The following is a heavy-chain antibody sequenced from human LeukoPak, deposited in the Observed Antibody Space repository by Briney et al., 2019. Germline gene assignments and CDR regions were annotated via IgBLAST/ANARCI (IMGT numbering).Heavy chain of an antibody. D-gene: IGHD6-13*01. CDR2: INHSGST. CDR3: ARSWGYYFDY. CDR1: GGSFSGYY. Sequence: SETLSLTCAVYGGSFSGYYWSWIRQPPGKGLEWIGEINHSGSTNYNPSLKSRATISVDTSKNQFSLKLSSVTAADTAVYYCARSWGYYFDYWGQGTLVTVSS. J-gene: IGHJ4*02. V-gene: IGHV4-34*01.